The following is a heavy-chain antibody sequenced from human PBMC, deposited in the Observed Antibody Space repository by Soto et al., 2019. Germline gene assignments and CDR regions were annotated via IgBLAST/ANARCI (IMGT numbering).Heavy chain of an antibody. CDR1: WYSLFNYW. D-gene: IGHD3-10*01. CDR2: IDPSDSYT. CDR3: ARRSGYHDY. J-gene: IGHJ4*02. Sequence: GGSLKNSCKGSWYSLFNYWISWVRQMPGKGLEWMGRIDPSDSYTNYSPSFQGYVTISTDKSISTAYLQWTSLKASDTAIYYCARRSGYHDYWGQGTLVTVSS. V-gene: IGHV5-10-1*01.